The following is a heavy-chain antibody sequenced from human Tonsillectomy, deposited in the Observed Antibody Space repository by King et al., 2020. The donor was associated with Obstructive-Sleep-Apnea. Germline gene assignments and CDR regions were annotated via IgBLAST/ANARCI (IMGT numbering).Heavy chain of an antibody. CDR2: IYPADSDT. V-gene: IGHV5-51*01. CDR3: ARSDTYCRGPNCYFL. Sequence: VQLVESGAEVKKAGESLKISCEASGYSFTSYWIGWVRQLPGKGLEWMGIIYPADSDTRYSPSFQGQVTISADKSTSTAFLQWSSLKASDTAMYFCARSDTYCRGPNCYFLWGQGTLVTVSS. CDR1: GYSFTSYW. D-gene: IGHD2-15*01. J-gene: IGHJ4*02.